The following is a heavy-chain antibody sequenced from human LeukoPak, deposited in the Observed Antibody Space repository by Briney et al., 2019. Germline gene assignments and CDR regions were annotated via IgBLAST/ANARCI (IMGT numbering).Heavy chain of an antibody. D-gene: IGHD1-26*01. CDR3: AREVSGASEIDY. CDR2: IYYSGNT. J-gene: IGHJ4*02. CDR1: GGSISTYY. Sequence: SETLSLTCTVSGGSISTYYWSWVRQPPGKGLEWIGYIYYSGNTNYNPALKSRVTISVDTSKNQFSLKLGSVTAADTAVYYCAREVSGASEIDYWGQGTLVTVSS. V-gene: IGHV4-59*01.